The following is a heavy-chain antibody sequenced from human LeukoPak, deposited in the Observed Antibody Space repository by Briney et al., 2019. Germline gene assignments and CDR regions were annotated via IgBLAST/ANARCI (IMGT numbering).Heavy chain of an antibody. J-gene: IGHJ4*02. CDR2: TYYSGST. V-gene: IGHV4-30-4*01. CDR3: AREGEDYGDPPNY. Sequence: SETLSLTCTVSGGSISSGDYYWSWIRQPPGKGLEWIGYTYYSGSTYYNPSLKSRVTISVDTSKNQFSLKLSSVTAADTAVYYCAREGEDYGDPPNYWGQGTLVTVSS. CDR1: GGSISSGDYY. D-gene: IGHD4-17*01.